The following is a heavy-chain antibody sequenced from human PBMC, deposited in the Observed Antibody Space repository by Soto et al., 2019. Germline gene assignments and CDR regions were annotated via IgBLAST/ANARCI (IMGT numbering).Heavy chain of an antibody. CDR2: ISYDGSKK. CDR3: AKDKYFYDSSGDTLDY. Sequence: QVQVVESGGGVVQPGRSLRLSCAVSGFTFSDDAMHWVRQAPGKGLDWVAAISYDGSKKDYADSVKGRFTMSRDNSKNTLFLQMNSLRAEATAVYYCAKDKYFYDSSGDTLDYWGQGTLVIVSS. V-gene: IGHV3-30*18. D-gene: IGHD3-22*01. J-gene: IGHJ4*02. CDR1: GFTFSDDA.